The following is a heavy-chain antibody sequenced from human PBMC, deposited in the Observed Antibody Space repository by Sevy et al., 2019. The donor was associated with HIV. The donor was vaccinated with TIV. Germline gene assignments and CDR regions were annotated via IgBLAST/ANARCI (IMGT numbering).Heavy chain of an antibody. CDR1: GFTFSSYW. Sequence: GGSLRLSCAASGFTFSSYWMHWVRQAPGKGLVWVSRINSDGSSTSYAESVKGRFTISRDNGKNTLYLQMNSLRAEDTAVYYCARVGIAAAGDYYYYMDVWGKGTTVTVSS. D-gene: IGHD6-13*01. V-gene: IGHV3-74*01. CDR3: ARVGIAAAGDYYYYMDV. CDR2: INSDGSST. J-gene: IGHJ6*03.